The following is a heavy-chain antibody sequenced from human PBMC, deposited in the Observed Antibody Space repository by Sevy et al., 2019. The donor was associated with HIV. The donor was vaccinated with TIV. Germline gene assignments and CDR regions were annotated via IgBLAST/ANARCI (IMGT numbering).Heavy chain of an antibody. V-gene: IGHV3-23*01. D-gene: IGHD4-17*01. CDR1: GFTFRSYA. J-gene: IGHJ3*02. CDR2: ISGPGALT. CDR3: AKVDEPAADYADYVPNAFDI. Sequence: GGSLRLSCAVSGFTFRSYAMSWVRQAPGKGLEWVSSISGPGALTYYAESVKGRCTISRDNSKNTLFLQMNSLRAEDTALYYCAKVDEPAADYADYVPNAFDIWGQGTMVTVSS.